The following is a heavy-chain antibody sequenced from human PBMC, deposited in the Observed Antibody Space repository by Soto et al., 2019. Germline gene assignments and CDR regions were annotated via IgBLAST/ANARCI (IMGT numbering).Heavy chain of an antibody. CDR3: TRGRIGYCCSTSCLPYYFDY. CDR2: IRSKDYGGTV. Sequence: PGGSLRLSCSASGFTFRDYTMSWVRQAPGKGLEWVGFIRSKDYGGTVEYAASVKGRVTISRDDSKSIAYLQMNSLKSEDTAVYYCTRGRIGYCCSTSCLPYYFDYWCQGTQVSVPS. D-gene: IGHD2-2*01. V-gene: IGHV3-49*04. J-gene: IGHJ4*02. CDR1: GFTFRDYT.